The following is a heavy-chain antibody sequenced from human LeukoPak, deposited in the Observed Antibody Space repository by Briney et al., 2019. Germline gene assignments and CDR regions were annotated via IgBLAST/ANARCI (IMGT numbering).Heavy chain of an antibody. CDR3: AKAREAGYGDLFPD. CDR2: ISYDGSDK. CDR1: GFTFSSYG. Sequence: GGSLRLSCAASGFTFSSYGMHWVRQAPGKGLEWVAVISYDGSDKYYADSVKGRFTISRDNSKNTLYLQMNSLRAEDTAVYYCAKAREAGYGDLFPDWGKGTTVTISS. D-gene: IGHD4-17*01. V-gene: IGHV3-30*18. J-gene: IGHJ6*04.